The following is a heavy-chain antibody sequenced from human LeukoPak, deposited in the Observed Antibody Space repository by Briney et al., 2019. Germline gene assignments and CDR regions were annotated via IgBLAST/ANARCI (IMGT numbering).Heavy chain of an antibody. V-gene: IGHV3-48*01. D-gene: IGHD4-17*01. J-gene: IGHJ4*02. CDR3: AREGSSTVTGFDY. CDR1: GFTFSSYS. Sequence: PGGSLRLSCAASGFTFSSYSMNWVRQAPGKGLEWVSYISRSSNTIYYADSVKGRFTISRDNAKNSLYLQMNSLRAEDTAVYYCAREGSSTVTGFDYWGQGTLVTVSS. CDR2: ISRSSNTI.